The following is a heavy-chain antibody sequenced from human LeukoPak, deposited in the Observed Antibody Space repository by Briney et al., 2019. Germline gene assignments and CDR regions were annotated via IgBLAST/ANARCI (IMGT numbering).Heavy chain of an antibody. CDR3: ARIRPNDYGDTYYFDY. CDR1: GFSLRTSGMC. CDR2: SDWDDDK. D-gene: IGHD4-17*01. J-gene: IGHJ4*02. V-gene: IGHV2-70*01. Sequence: SGPTLVHPTRTLTLTCTFSGFSLRTSGMCVSWIRQPPGKALEWLSPSDWDDDKYYSTSLKTRLTICKDTSKNQVVLTMTNMDPVDTATYYCARIRPNDYGDTYYFDYWGQGTLVTVSS.